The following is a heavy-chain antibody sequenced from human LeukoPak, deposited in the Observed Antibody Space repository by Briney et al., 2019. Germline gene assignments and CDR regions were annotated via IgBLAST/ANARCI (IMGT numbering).Heavy chain of an antibody. CDR3: AREVRDFGSGRRLLGDYMDV. Sequence: GGSLRLSCAVSGFTFSSYGMHWVRQAPGKGLEWVAFIRYDGRNKYYADSVKGRFTISRDNSKNTLYLQMNSLRADDTAVYYCAREVRDFGSGRRLLGDYMDVWGKGTTVTVSS. V-gene: IGHV3-30*02. CDR2: IRYDGRNK. D-gene: IGHD3-10*01. J-gene: IGHJ6*03. CDR1: GFTFSSYG.